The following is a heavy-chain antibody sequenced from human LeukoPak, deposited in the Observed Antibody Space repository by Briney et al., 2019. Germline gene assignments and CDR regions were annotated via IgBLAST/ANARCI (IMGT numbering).Heavy chain of an antibody. CDR3: ARDFGGSYYSGVDY. CDR1: GLTVSNHW. Sequence: PGGSLRLSCVASGLTVSNHWMSWVRQAPGKGLEWVANIREERGQEYYVDSVKGRFTISKNSAKNSLYLQMNTLRVEDTAMYYCARDFGGSYYSGVDYWGQGTLVTVSS. V-gene: IGHV3-7*03. CDR2: IREERGQE. J-gene: IGHJ4*02. D-gene: IGHD1-26*01.